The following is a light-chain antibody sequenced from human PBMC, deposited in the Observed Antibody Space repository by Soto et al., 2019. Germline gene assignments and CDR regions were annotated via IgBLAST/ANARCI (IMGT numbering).Light chain of an antibody. Sequence: QAVVTQSPSASGTPGQRVTISCSGSGSSIGTNTVNWYRQLPGTAPKLLIYGNNQRPSGVPDRFSGSKSGTSASLAISGLQSEDEAEYYCAAWDGSLNNVLFGGGTQLTVL. V-gene: IGLV1-44*01. J-gene: IGLJ2*01. CDR3: AAWDGSLNNVL. CDR2: GNN. CDR1: GSSIGTNT.